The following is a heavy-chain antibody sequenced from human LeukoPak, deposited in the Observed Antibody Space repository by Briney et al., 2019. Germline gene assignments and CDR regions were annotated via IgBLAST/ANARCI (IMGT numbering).Heavy chain of an antibody. CDR1: GYTFTSYG. J-gene: IGHJ6*03. CDR2: ISAYNGNT. CDR3: ARESRITMVRGSYYYYYMDV. Sequence: ASVKVSCKASGYTFTSYGISWVRQAPGQGLEWMGWISAYNGNTNYAQKLQGRVTMTTDTSTSTAYMELRSLRSDDTAVYYCARESRITMVRGSYYYYYMDVWGKGATVTVSS. V-gene: IGHV1-18*01. D-gene: IGHD3-10*01.